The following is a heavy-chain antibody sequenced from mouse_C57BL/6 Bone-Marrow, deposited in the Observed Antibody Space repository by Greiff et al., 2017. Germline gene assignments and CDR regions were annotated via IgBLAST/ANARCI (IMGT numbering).Heavy chain of an antibody. V-gene: IGHV1-64*01. D-gene: IGHD1-1*01. J-gene: IGHJ2*01. CDR3: ARGVYYGSSDY. Sequence: QVQLQQHLAPLFPPFAPFTFSFNSSFYTFTIYFIHWVKQRPGQGLEWIGMIHPNSGSTNYNEKFKSKATLTVDKSSSTAYMQLSSLTSEDSAVYYCARGVYYGSSDYWGQGTTLTVSS. CDR1: FYTFTIYF. CDR2: IHPNSGST.